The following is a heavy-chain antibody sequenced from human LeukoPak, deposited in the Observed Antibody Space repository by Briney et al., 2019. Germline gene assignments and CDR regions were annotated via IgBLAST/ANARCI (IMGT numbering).Heavy chain of an antibody. J-gene: IGHJ3*02. CDR3: VTSSGYSSSWGAFDI. CDR2: ISLNSGAT. CDR1: GYMFTAYY. V-gene: IGHV1-2*02. Sequence: AAVKVSCKASGYMFTAYYMHWVRQAPGHGLEWMAWISLNSGATNYAQRFQGRVTMTRGTSISTAYMEVTWLTSDDTAVYYCVTSSGYSSSWGAFDIWGQGTMVTVSS. D-gene: IGHD6-13*01.